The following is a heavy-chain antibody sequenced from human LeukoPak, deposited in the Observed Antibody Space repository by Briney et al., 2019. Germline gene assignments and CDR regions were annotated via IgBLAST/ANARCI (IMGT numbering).Heavy chain of an antibody. V-gene: IGHV3-7*01. Sequence: GGSLRLSCAASGFTFSSYWMSWVRQAPGKGLEWVANINQDGSEKYYVDSVKGRFTISRDNAKNSLYLQMNSLRAEDTAVYYCARVGQLAAAGTVDYWGQGTLVTVSS. CDR2: INQDGSEK. CDR1: GFTFSSYW. D-gene: IGHD6-13*01. J-gene: IGHJ4*02. CDR3: ARVGQLAAAGTVDY.